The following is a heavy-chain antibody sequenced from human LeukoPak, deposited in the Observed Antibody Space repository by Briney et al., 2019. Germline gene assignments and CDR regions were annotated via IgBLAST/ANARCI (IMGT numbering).Heavy chain of an antibody. J-gene: IGHJ4*02. Sequence: LGASVKVSCKASGYTFTGYYMHWVPQAPGQGLEWMGWINPNSGGTNYAQKFQGRVTMTRATSISTAYMELSRLRPDDTAVHYCAIHSIMDCSGGSCPIDHWGKETLVPVSS. CDR3: AIHSIMDCSGGSCPIDH. D-gene: IGHD2-15*01. CDR2: INPNSGGT. CDR1: GYTFTGYY. V-gene: IGHV1-2*03.